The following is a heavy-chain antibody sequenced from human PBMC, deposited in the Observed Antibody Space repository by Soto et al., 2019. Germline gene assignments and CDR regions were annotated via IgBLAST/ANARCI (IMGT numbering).Heavy chain of an antibody. CDR2: IWYDGSKK. Sequence: QVQLVESGGGVVQPGRSLRLSCAASGFTFSSYGMHWVRQAPGKGLEWVAVIWYDGSKKYYAESVKGRFTISKDNSKNTRYLQMNSLRAEDTAGYYCARDCVGYSSGWYQRGGFDYWGQGTLVTVSS. CDR1: GFTFSSYG. D-gene: IGHD6-19*01. J-gene: IGHJ4*02. V-gene: IGHV3-33*01. CDR3: ARDCVGYSSGWYQRGGFDY.